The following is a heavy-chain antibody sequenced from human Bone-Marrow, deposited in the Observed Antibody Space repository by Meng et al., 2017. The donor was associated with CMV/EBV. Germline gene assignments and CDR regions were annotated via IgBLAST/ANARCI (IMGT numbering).Heavy chain of an antibody. Sequence: GESLKISCAASGFTFSDYYMSWIRQAPGKGLEWVSYISSSGSTIYYADSVKGRFTISRDNAKNSLYLQMNSLRAEDTAVYYCARDNGERWLQFYAFDIWGQGTMVPVSS. D-gene: IGHD5-24*01. CDR2: ISSSGSTI. CDR1: GFTFSDYY. J-gene: IGHJ3*02. V-gene: IGHV3-11*04. CDR3: ARDNGERWLQFYAFDI.